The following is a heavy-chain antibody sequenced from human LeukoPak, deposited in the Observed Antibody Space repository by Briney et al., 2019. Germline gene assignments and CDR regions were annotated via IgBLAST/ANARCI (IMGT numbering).Heavy chain of an antibody. CDR1: GYTFTGYY. Sequence: ASVKVSCKASGYTFTGYYMHWVRQAPGQGLEWMGWINPNSGGTNYAQKFQGRVTMTRDTSISTAYMELSRLRSDDTAVYYCARVMYYYDSSGYYPAWGQGTLVTVSS. J-gene: IGHJ5*02. CDR3: ARVMYYYDSSGYYPA. CDR2: INPNSGGT. D-gene: IGHD3-22*01. V-gene: IGHV1-2*02.